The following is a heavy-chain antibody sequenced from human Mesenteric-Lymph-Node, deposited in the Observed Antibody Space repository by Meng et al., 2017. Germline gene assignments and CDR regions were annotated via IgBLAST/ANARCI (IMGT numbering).Heavy chain of an antibody. CDR2: INHSGST. Sequence: LLSSSWTLSLTVAVYGGSVGGYDRSWSRQPPGKGLEWIGEINHSGSTNYNPPLKSRVTISVDTSKNQFSLKLSSVTAADTAVYYCARGPTTYFDYWGQGTLVTVSS. CDR3: ARGPTTYFDY. D-gene: IGHD4-17*01. J-gene: IGHJ4*02. V-gene: IGHV4-34*01. CDR1: GGSVGGYD.